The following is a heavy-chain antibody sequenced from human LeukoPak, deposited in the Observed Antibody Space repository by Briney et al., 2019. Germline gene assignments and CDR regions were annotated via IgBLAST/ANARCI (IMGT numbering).Heavy chain of an antibody. D-gene: IGHD3-10*01. CDR3: ARTRGGMVRFDY. V-gene: IGHV4-34*01. CDR2: INHSGST. CDR1: GGSFSGYY. J-gene: IGHJ4*02. Sequence: SETLSLTSAADGGSFSGYYWSWIRQPPGKGLEWIGEINHSGSTNYNPSLKSRVTISVDTSKNQFSLKLSSVTAADTAVYYCARTRGGMVRFDYWGQGALVTVSS.